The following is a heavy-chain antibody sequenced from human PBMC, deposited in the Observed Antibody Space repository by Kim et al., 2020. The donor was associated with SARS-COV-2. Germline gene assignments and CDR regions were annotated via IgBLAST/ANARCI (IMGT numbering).Heavy chain of an antibody. V-gene: IGHV3-30*04. CDR3: ARERGASSWGVDL. J-gene: IGHJ4*02. D-gene: IGHD1-26*01. CDR2: ISYDGRKT. Sequence: GGSLRLSCEASAFNSSSYALHWVRQAPGMGLEWVAVISYDGRKTYYGDSVKGRFTISRDSPSNILYLQMISLRSDDTAVYYCARERGASSWGVDLLGQGT. CDR1: AFNSSSYA.